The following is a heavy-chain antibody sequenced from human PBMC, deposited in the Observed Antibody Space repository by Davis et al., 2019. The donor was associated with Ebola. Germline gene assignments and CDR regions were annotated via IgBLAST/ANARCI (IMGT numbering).Heavy chain of an antibody. J-gene: IGHJ4*02. CDR2: IKQDGSEK. CDR1: GFTFTTYA. CDR3: ARGPSTGNSFTY. Sequence: GGSLRLSCSASGFTFTTYAMHWVRQAPGKGLEWVANIKQDGSEKYYVDSLKGRFTISRDNAKNSLSLQMNGLRAEDTAFYYCARGPSTGNSFTYWGQGTLVTVSS. V-gene: IGHV3-7*01. D-gene: IGHD4-23*01.